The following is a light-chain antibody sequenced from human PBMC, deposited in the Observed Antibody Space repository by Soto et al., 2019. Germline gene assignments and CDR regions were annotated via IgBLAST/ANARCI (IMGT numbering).Light chain of an antibody. CDR1: SSDVGDNY. Sequence: QSALTQPPSASGSPAQSVTISCTGTSSDVGDNYVSWYQQQLGKAPKLIIYEVSQRPSGVPDRFSGSKSGNTASLTVSGLQTEDEADYYCSAYAGSNNFVFGSGTKVTVL. V-gene: IGLV2-8*01. J-gene: IGLJ1*01. CDR2: EVS. CDR3: SAYAGSNNFV.